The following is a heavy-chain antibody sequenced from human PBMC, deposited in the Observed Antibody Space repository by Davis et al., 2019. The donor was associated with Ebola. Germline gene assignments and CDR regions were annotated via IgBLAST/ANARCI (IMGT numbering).Heavy chain of an antibody. CDR1: GFTFSNYA. Sequence: GESLKISCAASGFTFSNYAMNWVRQAPGKGLEWVSTIDGSGGGTHSADSVKGRFTISRDNSKNTLYLQMNTLGVEDTAKYYCAKGYTYVGVYSFYGMDVWGQGTTVTVSS. D-gene: IGHD5/OR15-5a*01. J-gene: IGHJ6*02. V-gene: IGHV3-23*01. CDR2: IDGSGGGT. CDR3: AKGYTYVGVYSFYGMDV.